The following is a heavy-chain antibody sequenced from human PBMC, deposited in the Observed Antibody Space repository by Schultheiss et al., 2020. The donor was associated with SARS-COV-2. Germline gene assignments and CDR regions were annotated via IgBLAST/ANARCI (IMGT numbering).Heavy chain of an antibody. CDR2: INHSGST. CDR3: ARVPYGDPYWYFDL. J-gene: IGHJ2*01. Sequence: SETLSLTCTVSGGSISSTTYYWGWIRQPPGKGLEWIGEINHSGSTNYNPSLKSRVTISVDTSKNQFSLKLSSVTAADTAVYYCARVPYGDPYWYFDLWGRGTLVTVSS. V-gene: IGHV4-39*07. D-gene: IGHD4-17*01. CDR1: GGSISSTTYY.